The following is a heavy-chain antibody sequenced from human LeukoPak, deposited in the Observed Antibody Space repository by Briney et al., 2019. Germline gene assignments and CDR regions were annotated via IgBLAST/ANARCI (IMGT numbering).Heavy chain of an antibody. J-gene: IGHJ5*02. V-gene: IGHV4-34*01. CDR1: GGSFSGYY. CDR3: ARRGPNWFDP. Sequence: SETLSLTCTVSGGSFSGYYWSWIRQPPGKGLEWIGEINHSGSTNYNPSLKSRVTISVDTSKNQFSLKLSSVTAADTAVYYCARRGPNWFDPWGQGTLVTVSS. CDR2: INHSGST.